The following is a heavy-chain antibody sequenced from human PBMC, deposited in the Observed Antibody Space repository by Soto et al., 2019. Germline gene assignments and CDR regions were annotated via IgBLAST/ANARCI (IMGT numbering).Heavy chain of an antibody. CDR3: ASNWGGYCSGGSCFNAFDI. CDR2: IYSGGST. V-gene: IGHV3-66*01. J-gene: IGHJ3*02. Sequence: EVQLVESGGGLVQPGGSLRLSCAASGFTVSSNYMSWVRQAPGKGLEWVSVIYSGGSTYYADSVKGRFTISRDNSKNTRYLQMNRLRAEDTAVYYCASNWGGYCSGGSCFNAFDIWGQGTMVTVSS. CDR1: GFTVSSNY. D-gene: IGHD2-15*01.